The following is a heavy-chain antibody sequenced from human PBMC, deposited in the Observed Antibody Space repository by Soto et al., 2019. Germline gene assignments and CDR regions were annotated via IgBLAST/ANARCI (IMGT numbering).Heavy chain of an antibody. J-gene: IGHJ4*02. CDR1: GYTFTSYA. Sequence: ASVKVSCKASGYTFTSYAMHWVRQAPGQRLEWMGWINAGNGNTKYSQKFQGRVTITRDTSASTAYMELSSLRSEDTAVYYCARDDILTGYHGGFDYWGQGTLVTV. V-gene: IGHV1-3*01. CDR2: INAGNGNT. D-gene: IGHD3-9*01. CDR3: ARDDILTGYHGGFDY.